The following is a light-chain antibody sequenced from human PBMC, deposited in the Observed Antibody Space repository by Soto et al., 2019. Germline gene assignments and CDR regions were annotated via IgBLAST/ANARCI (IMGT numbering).Light chain of an antibody. CDR3: ISYTATSTWV. J-gene: IGLJ3*02. V-gene: IGLV2-14*01. CDR1: SSDVGGYNY. Sequence: QSVLTQPASVSGSPGQSITISCTGTSSDVGGYNYVSWFQQHPGKAPKLMIYEVSNRPSGVSNRFSGSNSGNTAPLTISGLQAEDEADYYCISYTATSTWVFGGGTKLTVL. CDR2: EVS.